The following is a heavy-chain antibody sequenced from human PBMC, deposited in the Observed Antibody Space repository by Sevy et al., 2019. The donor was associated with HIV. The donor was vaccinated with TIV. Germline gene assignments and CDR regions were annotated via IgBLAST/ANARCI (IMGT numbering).Heavy chain of an antibody. CDR3: ARRLAAAGGGNEYFQP. CDR2: MSYSGKS. Sequence: SETLSLTCTVSGGSINNKAYYWAWIRQPPGKGVEWIGSMSYSGKSYYNPSLNCRVTISLDTSKNQFSLRLTFVTAADTAVYYCARRLAAAGGGNEYFQPWGQGTLVTVSS. V-gene: IGHV4-39*01. J-gene: IGHJ1*01. D-gene: IGHD6-13*01. CDR1: GGSINNKAYY.